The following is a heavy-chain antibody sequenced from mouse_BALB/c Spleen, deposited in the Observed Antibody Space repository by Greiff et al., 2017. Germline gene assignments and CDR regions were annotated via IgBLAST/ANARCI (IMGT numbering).Heavy chain of an antibody. Sequence: QVQLKQSGAELARPGASVKMSCKASGYTFTSYTMHWVKQRPGQGLEWIGYINPSSGYTNYNQKFKDKATLTADKSSSTAYMQLSSLTSEDSAVYYCARLGRDWYFDYWGQGTTLTVSS. CDR2: INPSSGYT. D-gene: IGHD4-1*01. CDR1: GYTFTSYT. J-gene: IGHJ2*01. V-gene: IGHV1-4*01. CDR3: ARLGRDWYFDY.